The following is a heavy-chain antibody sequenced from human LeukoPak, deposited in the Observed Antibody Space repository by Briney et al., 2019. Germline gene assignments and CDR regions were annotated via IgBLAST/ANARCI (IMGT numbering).Heavy chain of an antibody. CDR3: ARERSGGSRNWFDP. J-gene: IGHJ5*02. CDR1: GYTFTDYY. Sequence: ASVKVSCKASGYTFTDYYMHWVRQAPGQGLEWMGWINPNSGGTNYGQKFRGRVTMTRDMSISTAYMELSRLRSDDTAVYYCARERSGGSRNWFDPWGQGTLVTVSS. D-gene: IGHD2-15*01. CDR2: INPNSGGT. V-gene: IGHV1-2*02.